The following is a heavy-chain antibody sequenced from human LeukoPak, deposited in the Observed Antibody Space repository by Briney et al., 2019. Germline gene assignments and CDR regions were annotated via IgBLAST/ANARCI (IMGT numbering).Heavy chain of an antibody. D-gene: IGHD3-10*01. CDR3: AGRSNGSGGAFDI. Sequence: SVTVSCKASGGTFISYAISWVRQAPGQGLEWMGGIIPIFGTANYAQKFQGRVTITTDESTSAAYMELSSLRSEDTAVYYCAGRSNGSGGAFDIWGQGTMVTVSS. V-gene: IGHV1-69*05. CDR1: GGTFISYA. J-gene: IGHJ3*02. CDR2: IIPIFGTA.